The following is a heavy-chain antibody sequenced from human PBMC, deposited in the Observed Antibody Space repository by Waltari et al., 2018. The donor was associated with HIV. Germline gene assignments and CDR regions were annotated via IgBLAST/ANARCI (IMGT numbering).Heavy chain of an antibody. CDR3: AGGFSHVLDY. J-gene: IGHJ4*02. Sequence: EVRLLASGGDLVQPGGSLGPSFAASGFIFSNNALSWVRQSHGKGLEWGSSISGNGRDTNYAASVKGRFTISRDNSKNILYLQMNSLQAEDTAVYFCAGGFSHVLDYWGQGTLVTVSS. CDR1: GFIFSNNA. CDR2: ISGNGRDT. V-gene: IGHV3-23*01. D-gene: IGHD5-18*01.